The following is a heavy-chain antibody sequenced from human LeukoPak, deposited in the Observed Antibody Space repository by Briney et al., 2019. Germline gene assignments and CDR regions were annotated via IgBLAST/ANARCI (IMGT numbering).Heavy chain of an antibody. J-gene: IGHJ6*03. CDR2: ISGSGGST. Sequence: PGGSLRLSCAASGFTFSSYGMSWVRQAPGKGLEWVSAISGSGGSTYYADSVKGRFTISRDNAKNTLYLQMNSLRAEDTAVYYCARDRSPHYYYYYYMDVWGKGTTVTVSS. V-gene: IGHV3-23*01. CDR1: GFTFSSYG. CDR3: ARDRSPHYYYYYYMDV.